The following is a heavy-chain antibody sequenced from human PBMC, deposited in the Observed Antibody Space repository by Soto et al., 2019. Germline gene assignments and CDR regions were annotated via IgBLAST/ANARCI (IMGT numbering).Heavy chain of an antibody. Sequence: EVQLVESGGGLVQPGGSLRLSCAASGFTFSSYWMHWVRQAPGKGLVRVSRINSDGSSTSYADSVKGRFTIYRDNAKNTLYLQMNSLRAEDTAVYYCAREVRWLHQVDYWGQGTLVTVSS. D-gene: IGHD5-12*01. CDR2: INSDGSST. V-gene: IGHV3-74*01. CDR3: AREVRWLHQVDY. J-gene: IGHJ4*02. CDR1: GFTFSSYW.